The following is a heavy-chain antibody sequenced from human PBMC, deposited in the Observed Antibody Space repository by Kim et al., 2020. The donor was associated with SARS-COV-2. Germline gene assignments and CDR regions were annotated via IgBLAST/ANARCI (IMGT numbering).Heavy chain of an antibody. CDR1: GGTFSSYA. Sequence: SVKVSCKASGGTFSSYAISWVRQAPGQGLEWMGRIIPILGIANYAQKFQGRVTITADKSTSTAYMELSSLRSEDTAVYYCARGAYYGSGSQPMDVWGQGTTVTVSS. J-gene: IGHJ6*02. CDR3: ARGAYYGSGSQPMDV. V-gene: IGHV1-69*04. D-gene: IGHD3-10*01. CDR2: IIPILGIA.